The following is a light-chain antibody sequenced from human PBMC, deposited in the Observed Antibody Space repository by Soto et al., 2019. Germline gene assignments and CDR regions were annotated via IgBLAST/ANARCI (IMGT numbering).Light chain of an antibody. J-gene: IGKJ3*01. CDR3: QQYNNWPPFT. Sequence: EIVMTQSPGTLSVSPGERATLSCRASQSVRSNLAWYQQKPGQAPRLLIYEASTRATGIPARFSGSGSGTEFTLTISSLQSEDFAVYQCQQYNNWPPFTFGPGTKVDIK. CDR2: EAS. CDR1: QSVRSN. V-gene: IGKV3-15*01.